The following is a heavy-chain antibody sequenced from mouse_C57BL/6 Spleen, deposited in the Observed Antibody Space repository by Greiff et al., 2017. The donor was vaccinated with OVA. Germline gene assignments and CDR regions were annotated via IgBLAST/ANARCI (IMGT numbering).Heavy chain of an antibody. V-gene: IGHV1-54*01. Sequence: VQLQQSGAELVRPGTSVKVSCKASGYAFTNYLIEWVKQRPGQGLEWIGVINPGSGGTNYNEKFKGKATLTADKSSSPAYMQLSSLTSEDSAVYFCARGPYSNYVAMDYWGQGTSVTVSS. CDR3: ARGPYSNYVAMDY. J-gene: IGHJ4*01. CDR2: INPGSGGT. CDR1: GYAFTNYL. D-gene: IGHD2-5*01.